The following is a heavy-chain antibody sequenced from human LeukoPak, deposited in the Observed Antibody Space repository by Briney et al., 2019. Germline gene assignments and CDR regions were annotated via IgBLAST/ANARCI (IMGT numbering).Heavy chain of an antibody. V-gene: IGHV4-31*03. J-gene: IGHJ3*01. CDR3: ARPLNTVHDTFDV. Sequence: SETLSLTCSVSNGSISSGGFYWSWIRQRPGKGLEWIGYIYYTGSTSYNPSLKSRLTIAVDTSKNQFSLKLSSVTAADTAVYYCARPLNTVHDTFDVWGQGTMVTVSS. CDR2: IYYTGST. D-gene: IGHD4-11*01. CDR1: NGSISSGGFY.